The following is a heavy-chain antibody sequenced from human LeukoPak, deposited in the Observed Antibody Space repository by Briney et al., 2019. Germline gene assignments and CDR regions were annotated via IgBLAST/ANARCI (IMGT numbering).Heavy chain of an antibody. CDR3: ARHGTMVRGVIGGGGWFDP. Sequence: PSETLSLTCSVSGASISNNTYYWGWIRQPPGKGLNWIGTIYYSGSTYQNPSLKSRVTISVDTSKNQFSLKLSSVTAADTAVYYCARHGTMVRGVIGGGGWFDPWGQGTLVIVSS. D-gene: IGHD3-10*01. J-gene: IGHJ5*02. V-gene: IGHV4-39*01. CDR2: IYYSGST. CDR1: GASISNNTYY.